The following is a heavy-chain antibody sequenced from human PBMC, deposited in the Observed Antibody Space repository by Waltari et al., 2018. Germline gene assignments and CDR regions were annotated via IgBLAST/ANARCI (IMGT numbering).Heavy chain of an antibody. CDR2: INPGNSDT. V-gene: IGHV5-51*01. CDR1: GYSFANSW. J-gene: IGHJ2*01. CDR3: ARHTHTYFDF. Sequence: EVQLVQSGAEVKKPGESLTISCQDSGYSFANSWIGWVRQMPGNGLEWMAIINPGNSDTRYNPSFRGQVTISADTSISTAFLQWSSLQASDTAMYYCARHTHTYFDFWGRGTLVTVSS.